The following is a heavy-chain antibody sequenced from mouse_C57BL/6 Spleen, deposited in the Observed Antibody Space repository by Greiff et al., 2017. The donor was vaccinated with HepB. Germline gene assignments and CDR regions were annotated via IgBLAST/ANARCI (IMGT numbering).Heavy chain of an antibody. D-gene: IGHD1-1*01. J-gene: IGHJ2*01. CDR3: ARRRSHHYDFDY. CDR2: IDPADGNT. V-gene: IGHV14-3*01. Sequence: VQLQQSGAELVRPGASVKLSCTASGFNIKNTYMHWVKQRPEQGLEWIGMIDPADGNTKYDHKFQGKATITADTSSNTAYMQLSSLTSEDAAIYYCARRRSHHYDFDYWGQGTTLTVSS. CDR1: GFNIKNTY.